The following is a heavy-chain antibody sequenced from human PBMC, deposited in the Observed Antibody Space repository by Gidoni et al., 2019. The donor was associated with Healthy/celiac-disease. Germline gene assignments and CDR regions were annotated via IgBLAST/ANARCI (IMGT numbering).Heavy chain of an antibody. Sequence: QVQLVQSGAEVKKPGASVKVPCKASGYTFPGYDMHWWRQAPGQGLEWMGWINPNSGGTNYAQKFQGWVTMTRDTSISTAYMELSRLRSDDTAVYYCARDGYSSSYYYYYGMDVWGQGTTVTVSS. CDR2: INPNSGGT. CDR3: ARDGYSSSYYYYYGMDV. V-gene: IGHV1-2*04. D-gene: IGHD6-13*01. CDR1: GYTFPGYD. J-gene: IGHJ6*02.